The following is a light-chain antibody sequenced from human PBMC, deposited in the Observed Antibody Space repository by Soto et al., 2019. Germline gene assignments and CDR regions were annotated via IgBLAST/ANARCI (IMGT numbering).Light chain of an antibody. Sequence: EIVMTQSPGTLSVSPGERATLSCRASQSVSSNLAWYQQKPGQAPRLLIHGASTRATGIPARFSGSGSGTEFTLTISRLQSEDFAVYYCQQYNNWPPYTFGQGTKLEI. CDR2: GAS. CDR3: QQYNNWPPYT. V-gene: IGKV3-15*01. CDR1: QSVSSN. J-gene: IGKJ2*01.